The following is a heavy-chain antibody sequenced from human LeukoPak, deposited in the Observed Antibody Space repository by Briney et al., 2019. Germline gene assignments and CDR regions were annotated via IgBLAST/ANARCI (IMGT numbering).Heavy chain of an antibody. Sequence: PGASRRLSCAASGFTFSSYAMSWVRQAPGKGLEWVSGISGSGGGTYYADSVKGRFTISRDNSQNTLYLQMTSLRAEDTAVYYCARTKGAHYGAYAFDYWGQGTLVTVSS. D-gene: IGHD4-17*01. CDR3: ARTKGAHYGAYAFDY. CDR2: ISGSGGGT. V-gene: IGHV3-23*01. J-gene: IGHJ4*02. CDR1: GFTFSSYA.